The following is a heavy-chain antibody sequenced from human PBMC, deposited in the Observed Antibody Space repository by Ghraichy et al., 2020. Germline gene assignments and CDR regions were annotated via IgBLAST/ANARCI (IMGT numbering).Heavy chain of an antibody. V-gene: IGHV1-69*13. J-gene: IGHJ4*02. CDR3: ARDMGYCSSTSCYAPHV. D-gene: IGHD2-2*01. Sequence: SVKVSCKASGGTFSSYAISWVRQAPGQGLEWMGRIIPIFGTANYAQKFQGRVTITADESTSTAYMELSSLRSEDTAVYYCARDMGYCSSTSCYAPHVWGQGTLVTVSS. CDR1: GGTFSSYA. CDR2: IIPIFGTA.